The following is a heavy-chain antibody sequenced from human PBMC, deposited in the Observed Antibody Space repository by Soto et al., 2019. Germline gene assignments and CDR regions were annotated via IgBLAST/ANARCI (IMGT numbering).Heavy chain of an antibody. D-gene: IGHD3-3*01. V-gene: IGHV4-34*01. CDR2: INHSGST. CDR3: ARDDFWSGYYNGIRSS. CDR1: GGSFSGYY. Sequence: PSETLSLTCAVYGGSFSGYYWSWIRQPPGKGLEWIGEINHSGSTNYNPSLKSRVTISVDTSKNQFSLKLSSVTAADTAVYYCARDDFWSGYYNGIRSSWGQGTLVTVSS. J-gene: IGHJ5*02.